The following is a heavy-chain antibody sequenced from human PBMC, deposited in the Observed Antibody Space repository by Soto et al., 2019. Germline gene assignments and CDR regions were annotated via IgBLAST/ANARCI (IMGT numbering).Heavy chain of an antibody. CDR1: GFTFSSYA. Sequence: PGGSLRLSCAASGFTFSSYAMSWVRQAPGKGLEWVSAISGSGGSTYYADSVKGRFTISRDNSKNTLYLQMNSLRAEDTAVYYCAKALYYYDSSGYLYFDYWGQGTLVTVSS. V-gene: IGHV3-23*01. J-gene: IGHJ4*02. D-gene: IGHD3-22*01. CDR3: AKALYYYDSSGYLYFDY. CDR2: ISGSGGST.